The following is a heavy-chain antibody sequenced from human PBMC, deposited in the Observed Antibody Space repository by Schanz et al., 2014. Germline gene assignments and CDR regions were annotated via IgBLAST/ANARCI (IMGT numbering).Heavy chain of an antibody. V-gene: IGHV3-23*01. D-gene: IGHD5-12*01. CDR1: GLIFSNYV. CDR3: ARKVVATIGGYYDN. Sequence: EVQLLESGGGLVQPGGSLKLSCAASGLIFSNYVMSWVRQAPGKGLEWVSTIGTSGGTNYAESVKGRFTISRDNSKNTLYLQMNSLRAEDTAVYYCARKVVATIGGYYDNWGQGTLVTASS. J-gene: IGHJ4*03. CDR2: IGTSGGT.